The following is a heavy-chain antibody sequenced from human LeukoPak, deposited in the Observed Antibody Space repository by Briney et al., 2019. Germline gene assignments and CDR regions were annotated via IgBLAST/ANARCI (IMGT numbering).Heavy chain of an antibody. V-gene: IGHV4-61*08. CDR3: ARVLSNWFDP. CDR2: MYHSGST. CDR1: GGSVSSGGYY. Sequence: PSETLPLTCTVSGGSVSSGGYYWSWIRQPPEKGLEWIGHMYHSGSTNYNPSLKSRVTISVDTSKNQFSLKLSSVTAADTAVYYCARVLSNWFDPWGQGTLVTVSS. J-gene: IGHJ5*02. D-gene: IGHD2-8*01.